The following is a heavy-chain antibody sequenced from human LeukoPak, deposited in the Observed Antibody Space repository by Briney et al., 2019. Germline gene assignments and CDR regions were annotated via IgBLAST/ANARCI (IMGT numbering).Heavy chain of an antibody. V-gene: IGHV1-69*13. Sequence: SVKVSCKASAGTFSSYANSRVRQAPGQGLEWMGGIIPIFGTANYAQKFQGRVTITADESTSTAYMELSSLRSEDTAVYYCARNAVPDRPFSGMDVWGKGTTVTVSS. CDR2: IIPIFGTA. D-gene: IGHD2-2*01. J-gene: IGHJ6*04. CDR3: ARNAVPDRPFSGMDV. CDR1: AGTFSSYA.